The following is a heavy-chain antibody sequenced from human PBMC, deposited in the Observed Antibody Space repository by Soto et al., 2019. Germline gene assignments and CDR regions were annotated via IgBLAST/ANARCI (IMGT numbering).Heavy chain of an antibody. CDR3: ARDLSHYYDSSGLLYDY. V-gene: IGHV1-18*01. J-gene: IGHJ4*02. CDR1: GYTFTSYG. D-gene: IGHD3-22*01. CDR2: ISAYNGNT. Sequence: ASVKVSCKASGYTFTSYGISWVRQAPGQGLEWMGWISAYNGNTNYAQKLQGRVTMTTDTSTSTAYMELTSLRSDDTAVYYCARDLSHYYDSSGLLYDYWGQGTLVTVSS.